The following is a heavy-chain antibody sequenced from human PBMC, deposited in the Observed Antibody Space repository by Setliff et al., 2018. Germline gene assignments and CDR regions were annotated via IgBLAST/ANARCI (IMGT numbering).Heavy chain of an antibody. CDR2: IKGKNDGLAT. J-gene: IGHJ3*01. Sequence: LGESLRLSCAASGFTFSTAWMNWVRQAPGKGLEWVGRIKGKNDGLATDYAAPVKGRFTISRDDSKNTLYLQMNSLKTEDTAVYYCTTDPSPTFGGVIGAAFDFWGQGTMVTVSS. D-gene: IGHD3-16*01. V-gene: IGHV3-15*07. CDR3: TTDPSPTFGGVIGAAFDF. CDR1: GFTFSTAW.